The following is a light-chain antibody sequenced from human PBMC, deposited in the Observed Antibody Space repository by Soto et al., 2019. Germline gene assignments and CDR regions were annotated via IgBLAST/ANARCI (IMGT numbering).Light chain of an antibody. CDR2: WAS. V-gene: IGKV4-1*01. Sequence: DIVMTQSPDSLAVSLGERATINCKSSQSVLYSSNNKNCLAWYQQRPGQPPKLLIYWASTREFGVPDRFSGSGSGADFNLTISSLQAEDVAVYYCQQCYTIPPTFGQGTRLEIK. J-gene: IGKJ5*01. CDR3: QQCYTIPPT. CDR1: QSVLYSSNNKNC.